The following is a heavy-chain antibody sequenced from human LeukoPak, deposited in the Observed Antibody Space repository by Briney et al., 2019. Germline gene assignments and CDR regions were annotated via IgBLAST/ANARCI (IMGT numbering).Heavy chain of an antibody. V-gene: IGHV3-48*03. CDR1: GFTFSSYE. J-gene: IGHJ6*02. Sequence: GGSLRLSCAASGFTFSSYEMNWVRQAPGKGLEWVSYISSSGSTIYYADSVKGRFTISRDNAKNSLYLQMNSLRAGDTAVYYCARDGDYYYYYGMDVWGRGTTVTVSS. CDR2: ISSSGSTI. CDR3: ARDGDYYYYYGMDV. D-gene: IGHD2-21*02.